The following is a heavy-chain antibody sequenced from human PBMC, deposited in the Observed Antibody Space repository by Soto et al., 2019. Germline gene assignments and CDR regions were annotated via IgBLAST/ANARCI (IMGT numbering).Heavy chain of an antibody. J-gene: IGHJ4*02. CDR2: ISAYNGNT. Sequence: ASVKVYCKASGYAFTSYDIRWVRQAPGQGLEWMGWISAYNGNTNYAQKLQGRVTMTTDTSTSTAYMELRSLRSEGTAMYNGASAWAAAGPFDYWGQGTLVTVSS. CDR3: ASAWAAAGPFDY. D-gene: IGHD6-13*01. CDR1: GYAFTSYD. V-gene: IGHV1-18*01.